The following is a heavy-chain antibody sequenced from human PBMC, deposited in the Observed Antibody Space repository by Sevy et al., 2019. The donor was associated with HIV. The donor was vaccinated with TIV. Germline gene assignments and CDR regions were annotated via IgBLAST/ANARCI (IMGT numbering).Heavy chain of an antibody. CDR1: GYTFTSYG. CDR3: ARDPHSSSWYRGDYYFDY. J-gene: IGHJ4*02. CDR2: ISAYNGNT. Sequence: ASVKVSCKASGYTFTSYGISWVRQAPGQGLEWMGWISAYNGNTNYAQKLQGRVTMTTDTSTSTAYMELRSLRSDDTAVYYCARDPHSSSWYRGDYYFDYWGQGTLVTVSS. D-gene: IGHD6-13*01. V-gene: IGHV1-18*01.